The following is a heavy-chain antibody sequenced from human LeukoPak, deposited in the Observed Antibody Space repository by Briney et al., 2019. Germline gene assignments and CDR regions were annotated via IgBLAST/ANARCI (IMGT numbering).Heavy chain of an antibody. Sequence: PSETLSLTCAVYGGSFSGYYWSWIRQPPGKGLEWIGEINHSGSTNYNPSLKSRVTISVDTSKNQFSLKLSSVTAADTAVYYCARVAGTTEYSSKAYYLDYWGQGTLVTVSS. J-gene: IGHJ4*02. CDR1: GGSFSGYY. CDR2: INHSGST. V-gene: IGHV4-34*01. D-gene: IGHD6-6*01. CDR3: ARVAGTTEYSSKAYYLDY.